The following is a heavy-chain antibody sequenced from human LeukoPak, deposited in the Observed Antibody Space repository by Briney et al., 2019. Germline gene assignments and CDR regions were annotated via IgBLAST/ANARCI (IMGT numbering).Heavy chain of an antibody. CDR3: ASLYVGDYDGLDY. CDR2: IYYSGST. V-gene: IGHV4-39*07. Sequence: SETLSLTCTVSGGSISSSSYYWGWIRQPPGKGLEWIGSIYYSGSTYYNPSLKSRVTISVDTSKNQFSLKLSSVTAADTAVYYCASLYVGDYDGLDYWGQGTLVTVSS. J-gene: IGHJ4*02. D-gene: IGHD4-23*01. CDR1: GGSISSSSYY.